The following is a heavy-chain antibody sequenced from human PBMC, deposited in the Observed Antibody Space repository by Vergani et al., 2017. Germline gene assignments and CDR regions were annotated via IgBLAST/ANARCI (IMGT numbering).Heavy chain of an antibody. J-gene: IGHJ4*02. CDR1: GGSISSYY. V-gene: IGHV4-59*01. D-gene: IGHD3-10*01. Sequence: QLHLQESGPGLVKPSETLSLTCTVSGGSISSYYWSWIRQPPGKGLEWIGYIYYSGSTNYNPSLKSRVTISVDTSKNQFSLKLSSVTAADTAVYYCASTYGSGSYTFDYWGQGTLVTVSS. CDR2: IYYSGST. CDR3: ASTYGSGSYTFDY.